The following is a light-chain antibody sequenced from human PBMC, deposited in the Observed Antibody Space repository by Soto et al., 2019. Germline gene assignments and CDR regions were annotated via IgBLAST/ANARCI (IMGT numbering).Light chain of an antibody. Sequence: EIVMTQSPATLSVSPGETATLSCRASQSVSSNLAWYQQKPGQAPRLLIYGTSTRPTDILARFSGSGSGTEFTLTISSLQSEDFAVYYCQQYNNFWTFGQGTKVEIK. J-gene: IGKJ1*01. CDR2: GTS. CDR3: QQYNNFWT. CDR1: QSVSSN. V-gene: IGKV3-15*01.